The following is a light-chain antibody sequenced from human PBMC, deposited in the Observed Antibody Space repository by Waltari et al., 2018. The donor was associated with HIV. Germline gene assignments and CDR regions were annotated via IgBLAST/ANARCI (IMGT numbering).Light chain of an antibody. CDR2: RTN. Sequence: QSVLTQPPSASGTPGQRVTISCSGSNSNIGSKDVYWFQHLPGTDPKLLIYRTNQRRSGVPDRFSGSKSGTSASLAISGLRSDDEADYYCAAWDDTLSSYVFGTGTTVTV. J-gene: IGLJ1*01. V-gene: IGLV1-47*01. CDR3: AAWDDTLSSYV. CDR1: NSNIGSKD.